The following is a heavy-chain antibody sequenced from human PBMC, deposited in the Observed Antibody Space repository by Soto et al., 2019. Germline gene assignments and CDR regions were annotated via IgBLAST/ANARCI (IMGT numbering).Heavy chain of an antibody. CDR2: ISYDGSNK. D-gene: IGHD3-9*01. CDR3: ARAPTFDWTYFDY. V-gene: IGHV3-30-3*01. J-gene: IGHJ4*02. CDR1: GFTFSSYA. Sequence: GGSLRLSCAASGFTFSSYAMHWVRQAPGKGLEWVAVISYDGSNKYYADSVKGRFTISRDNSKNTLYLQMNSLRAEDTAVYYCARAPTFDWTYFDYWGQGALVTVSS.